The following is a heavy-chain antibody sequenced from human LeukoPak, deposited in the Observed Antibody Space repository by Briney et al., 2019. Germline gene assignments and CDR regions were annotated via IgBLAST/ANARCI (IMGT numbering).Heavy chain of an antibody. CDR1: GYTFTGYY. CDR3: ASTDEGCSSTSCYNY. V-gene: IGHV1-2*02. D-gene: IGHD2-2*01. CDR2: INPNSGGT. Sequence: GASVKVSCKASGYTFTGYYMHWVRQAPGQGLEWMGWINPNSGGTNYAQKFQGRVTMTRDTSISTAYMELSRLRSDDTAVYYCASTDEGCSSTSCYNYWGQGTLVTVSS. J-gene: IGHJ4*02.